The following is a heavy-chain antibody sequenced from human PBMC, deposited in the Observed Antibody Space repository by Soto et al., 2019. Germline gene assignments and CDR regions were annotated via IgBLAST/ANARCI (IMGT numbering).Heavy chain of an antibody. CDR3: AKGMYSSSWYYVY. CDR2: ISYDGSNK. CDR1: GFTFNSHG. Sequence: QVQLVDSGGGVVQPGRSLRLSCAASGFTFNSHGMHWVRQAPGKGPEWVATISYDGSNKYYADSVKGRFTISRDNSKNTLYLQMNSLRPEDTAVYYCAKGMYSSSWYYVYWGQGTLVTVSS. V-gene: IGHV3-30*18. J-gene: IGHJ4*02. D-gene: IGHD6-13*01.